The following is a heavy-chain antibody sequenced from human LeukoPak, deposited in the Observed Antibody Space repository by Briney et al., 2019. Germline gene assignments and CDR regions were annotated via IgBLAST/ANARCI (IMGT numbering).Heavy chain of an antibody. J-gene: IGHJ4*02. Sequence: EPGGSLRLSCAASGFTFSSYWVHWVRQAPGKGLVWVSRINSDGSSTSYADSVKGRFTISRDDAKNTLYLQMHSLRAEDTAVYYCARRYCSSTSCYYDSWGQGTLVTVSS. CDR2: INSDGSST. D-gene: IGHD2-2*01. CDR1: GFTFSSYW. CDR3: ARRYCSSTSCYYDS. V-gene: IGHV3-74*01.